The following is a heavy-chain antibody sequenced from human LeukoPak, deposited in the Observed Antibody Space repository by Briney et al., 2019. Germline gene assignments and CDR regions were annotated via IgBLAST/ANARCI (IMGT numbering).Heavy chain of an antibody. Sequence: SETLSPTCAVSGGSISSGGYSWSWIRQPPGKGLEWIGYIYHSGSTYYNPSLKSRVTISVDTSKNQFSLKLSSVTAADTAVYYCARSRNTAMVNFDYWGQGTLVTVSS. CDR1: GGSISSGGYS. D-gene: IGHD5-18*01. CDR3: ARSRNTAMVNFDY. J-gene: IGHJ4*02. V-gene: IGHV4-30-2*05. CDR2: IYHSGST.